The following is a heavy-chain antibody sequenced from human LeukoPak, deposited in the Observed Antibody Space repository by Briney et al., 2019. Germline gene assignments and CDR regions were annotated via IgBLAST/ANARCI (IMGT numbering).Heavy chain of an antibody. D-gene: IGHD6-13*01. CDR1: GGSFSGYY. Sequence: KPSETLSLTCAVYGGSFSGYYWSWIRQPPGKGLEWIGEINHSGSTNYNPSLKSRVTISVHTSKNQFSLKLSSVTAADTAVYYCATSRYSSSQYYFDYWGQGTLVTVSS. CDR3: ATSRYSSSQYYFDY. J-gene: IGHJ4*02. CDR2: INHSGST. V-gene: IGHV4-34*01.